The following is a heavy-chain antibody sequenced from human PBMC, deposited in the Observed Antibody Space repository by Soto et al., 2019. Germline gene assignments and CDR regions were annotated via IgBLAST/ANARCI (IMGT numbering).Heavy chain of an antibody. Sequence: QVQLVESGGGVVQPGRSLRLSCAASGFTFSSYAMHWVRQAPGKGLEGVAVISYDGSNKYYTDSVKGRFTISRDNSKNTLYLQMNSLRAEDTAVYYCARPLWRDDDNWGYFDLWGRGTLVTGSS. CDR1: GFTFSSYA. CDR3: ARPLWRDDDNWGYFDL. J-gene: IGHJ2*01. D-gene: IGHD1-1*01. CDR2: ISYDGSNK. V-gene: IGHV3-30-3*01.